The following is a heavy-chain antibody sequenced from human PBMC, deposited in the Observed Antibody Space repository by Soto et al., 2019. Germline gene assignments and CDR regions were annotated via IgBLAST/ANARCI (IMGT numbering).Heavy chain of an antibody. J-gene: IGHJ5*02. Sequence: SETLSLTCSVSGGSINNNYYYWGWVRQPPGKGLEWIGSVSFTGTTNYSPSLKSRVTTSIDTSKNHFSLKLSSVTAADTAVYYCARSRLEVCSGGSCSLAWFDPWGQGTLVTVSS. CDR2: VSFTGTT. CDR3: ARSRLEVCSGGSCSLAWFDP. CDR1: GGSINNNYYY. V-gene: IGHV4-39*02. D-gene: IGHD2-15*01.